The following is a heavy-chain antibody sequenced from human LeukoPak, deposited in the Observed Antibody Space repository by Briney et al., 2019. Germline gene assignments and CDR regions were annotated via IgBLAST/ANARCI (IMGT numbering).Heavy chain of an antibody. CDR1: GGSISSSSYY. CDR3: ARDQREMATIISAFDI. J-gene: IGHJ3*02. V-gene: IGHV4-39*02. CDR2: IYYSGST. Sequence: SETLSLTCTVSGGSISSSSYYWGWIRQPPGKGLEWIGSIYYSGSTYYNPSLKSRVTISVDTSKNQFSLKLNSVTAADTAVYYCARDQREMATIISAFDIWGQGTMVTVSS. D-gene: IGHD5-24*01.